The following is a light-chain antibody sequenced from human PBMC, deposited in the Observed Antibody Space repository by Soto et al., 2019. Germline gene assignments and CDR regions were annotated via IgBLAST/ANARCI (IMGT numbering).Light chain of an antibody. V-gene: IGKV1-39*01. CDR1: ESIARH. Sequence: DIQMTQSPSSLSASVGDRVTITCRASESIARHLNWYQQKPGRAPNLLIYDASSLQNGVPSRFRGGGSGTDFTLTISNLQPDDFATYYCQQTYSTLSITFRQGTRLEIK. CDR3: QQTYSTLSIT. J-gene: IGKJ5*01. CDR2: DAS.